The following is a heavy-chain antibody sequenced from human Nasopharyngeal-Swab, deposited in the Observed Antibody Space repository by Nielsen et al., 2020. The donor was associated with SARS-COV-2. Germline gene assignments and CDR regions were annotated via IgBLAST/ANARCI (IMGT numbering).Heavy chain of an antibody. D-gene: IGHD3-10*01. V-gene: IGHV4-34*01. CDR1: GGSFSGYY. J-gene: IGHJ3*02. CDR3: AREGDYYGSGSYPDAFDI. Sequence: SETLSLTCAVYGGSFSGYYWSWIRQPPGKGLEWIGEINHSGSTNYNPSLKSRVTISVDTSKNQFSLKLSSVTAADTAVYYCAREGDYYGSGSYPDAFDIWGQGTMVTVSS. CDR2: INHSGST.